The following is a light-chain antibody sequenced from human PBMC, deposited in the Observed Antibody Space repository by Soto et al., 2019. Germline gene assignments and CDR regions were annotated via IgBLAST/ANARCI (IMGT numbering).Light chain of an antibody. V-gene: IGKV3-15*01. J-gene: IGKJ4*01. CDR1: QGISRT. Sequence: EIVMTQSPATLSVSPGETATLSCRASQGISRTLAWYQLKSGQAPRLLFYGASTRATGVPARFSGSGSGTDFTLTIDSLQSDDFAVYVCQQYRNWPLTFGGGTKV. CDR3: QQYRNWPLT. CDR2: GAS.